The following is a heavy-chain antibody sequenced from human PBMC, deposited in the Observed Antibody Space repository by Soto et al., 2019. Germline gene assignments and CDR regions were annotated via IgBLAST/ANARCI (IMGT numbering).Heavy chain of an antibody. D-gene: IGHD3-22*01. V-gene: IGHV3-33*01. CDR2: IWYDGSNK. CDR1: GFTFSSYG. CDR3: AREGGTVVGGGYYFDE. J-gene: IGHJ4*02. Sequence: QVQLVESGGGVVQPGRSLRLSCAASGFTFSSYGMHWVRQAPGKGLEWVAVIWYDGSNKYYADSVKGRFTISRDNSKNPVYLQMNALSAEDKAVYYSAREGGTVVGGGYYFDEWGQGTLVTVPS.